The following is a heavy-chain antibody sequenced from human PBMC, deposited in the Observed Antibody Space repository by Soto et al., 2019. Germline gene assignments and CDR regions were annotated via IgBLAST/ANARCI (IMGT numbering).Heavy chain of an antibody. CDR3: AKDATAVNGVWDPFDM. D-gene: IGHD2-8*01. J-gene: IGHJ3*02. V-gene: IGHV3-23*01. CDR2: VGGSDTDK. CDR1: GFTFSAYA. Sequence: EVQLLESGGGVVQPGGSLRLSCAASGFTFSAYAMSWVRQAPGKGLQWVSGVGGSDTDKDYADSVRGRFTVPRDNSKNTLYLQMNSLRVDDTAVYYCAKDATAVNGVWDPFDMWGQGTEVTVSS.